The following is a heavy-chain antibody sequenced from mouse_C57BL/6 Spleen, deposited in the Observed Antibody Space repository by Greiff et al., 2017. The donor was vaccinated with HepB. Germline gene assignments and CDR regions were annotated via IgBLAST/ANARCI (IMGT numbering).Heavy chain of an antibody. J-gene: IGHJ3*01. CDR3: AIEGYYYGSRFAY. CDR1: GYTFTSYW. Sequence: QVQLQQPGAELVKPGASVKVSCKASGYTFTSYWMHWVKQRPGQGLEWIGRIRPSDSDTNYNQKFKGKATLTVDKSSSTAYMQLSSLTSEDSAVYYCAIEGYYYGSRFAYWGQGTLVTVSA. D-gene: IGHD1-1*01. V-gene: IGHV1-74*01. CDR2: IRPSDSDT.